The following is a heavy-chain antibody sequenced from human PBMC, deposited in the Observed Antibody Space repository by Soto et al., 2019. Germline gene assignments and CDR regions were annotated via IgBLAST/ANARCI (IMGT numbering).Heavy chain of an antibody. D-gene: IGHD3-9*01. Sequence: TLSLTCTVSGGSISSYYWSWIRQPPGKGLEWFGYIYYSGSTNYNPSLKSRVTISVDTSKNQFSLKLSSVTAADTAVYYCARHQGYYDILTVYTAIHLFDYRGQGTLVTGSS. J-gene: IGHJ4*02. V-gene: IGHV4-59*08. CDR2: IYYSGST. CDR1: GGSISSYY. CDR3: ARHQGYYDILTVYTAIHLFDY.